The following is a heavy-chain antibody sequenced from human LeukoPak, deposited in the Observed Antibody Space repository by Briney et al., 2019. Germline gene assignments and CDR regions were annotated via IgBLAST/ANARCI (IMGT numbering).Heavy chain of an antibody. Sequence: PGGSLRLSCAASGFTFSSYSMNWVRQAPGKGLEWVSSISSSSSYIYYADSVKGRFTISRDNSKNTLYLQMNSLRAEDTAVYYCAKALTMTDPNWGQGTLVTVSS. CDR2: ISSSSSYI. CDR1: GFTFSSYS. J-gene: IGHJ4*02. CDR3: AKALTMTDPN. V-gene: IGHV3-21*04. D-gene: IGHD3-22*01.